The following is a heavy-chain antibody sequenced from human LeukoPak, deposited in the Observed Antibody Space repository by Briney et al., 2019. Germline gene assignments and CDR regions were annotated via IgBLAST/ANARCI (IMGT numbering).Heavy chain of an antibody. V-gene: IGHV4-34*01. CDR2: INHSGST. CDR1: GGSFSGYY. Sequence: SETLSLTCAVYGGSFSGYYWSWIRQPPGKGLEWIGEINHSGSTNYNPSLKSRVTISVDTSKNQFSLKLSSVTAADTAVYYCARQTSKKYYYDSSGYPRSNYFDYWGQGTLVTVSS. D-gene: IGHD3-22*01. J-gene: IGHJ4*02. CDR3: ARQTSKKYYYDSSGYPRSNYFDY.